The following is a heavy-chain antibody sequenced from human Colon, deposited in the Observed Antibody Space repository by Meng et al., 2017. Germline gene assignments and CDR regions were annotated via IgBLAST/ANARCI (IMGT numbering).Heavy chain of an antibody. CDR2: IYTSGTT. CDR3: ARDRAVAGTKLFEY. J-gene: IGHJ4*02. Sequence: SETLSLTCTVSGDSISSGSYYWSWLRQPAGKGLEWIGRIYTSGTTNYNPSLKSRVTMSVDTSKNQFSLNLNSVTDADTAVYYCARDRAVAGTKLFEYWGQGTLVTVSS. D-gene: IGHD6-19*01. V-gene: IGHV4-61*02. CDR1: GDSISSGSYY.